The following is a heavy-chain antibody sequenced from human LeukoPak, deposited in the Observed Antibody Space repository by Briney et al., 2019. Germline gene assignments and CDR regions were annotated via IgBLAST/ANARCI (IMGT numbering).Heavy chain of an antibody. Sequence: PGGSLRLSCAASGFTFSSYWMHWVRQAPGKGLVWVSRINSDGSSTYYADSVKGRFTISRDNSKNTLYLQMNSLRAEDTAVYYCARYQLPNRSYYYYYGLDVWGQGTTVTVSS. CDR1: GFTFSSYW. CDR3: ARYQLPNRSYYYYYGLDV. V-gene: IGHV3-74*01. D-gene: IGHD2-2*01. CDR2: INSDGSST. J-gene: IGHJ6*02.